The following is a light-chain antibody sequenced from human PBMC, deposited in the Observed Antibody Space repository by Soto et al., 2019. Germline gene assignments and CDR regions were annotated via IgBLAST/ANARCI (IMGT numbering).Light chain of an antibody. Sequence: DIQMTQSPSSLSASIGDRVTITCRASQTISNFLNWYQQKPGKAPKLLIYAASSLQSGVPSKFSGSGSGTDFTLTISGLQAEDFATYSCQHSHSAPWTFGQGTKVDIK. CDR3: QHSHSAPWT. CDR2: AAS. CDR1: QTISNF. J-gene: IGKJ1*01. V-gene: IGKV1-39*01.